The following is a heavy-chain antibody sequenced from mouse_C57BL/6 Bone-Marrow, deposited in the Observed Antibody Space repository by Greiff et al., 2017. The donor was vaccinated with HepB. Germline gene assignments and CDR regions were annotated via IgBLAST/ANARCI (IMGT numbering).Heavy chain of an antibody. Sequence: VQLQESDAELVKPGASVKISCKVSGYTFTDHTIHWMKQRPEQGLEWIGYIYPRDGSTKYNEKFKGKATLTADKSSSTAYMQLNSLTSEDSAVYFCARLGGYYAYYFDYWGQGTTLTVSS. J-gene: IGHJ2*01. CDR3: ARLGGYYAYYFDY. CDR2: IYPRDGST. D-gene: IGHD2-3*01. CDR1: GYTFTDHT. V-gene: IGHV1-78*01.